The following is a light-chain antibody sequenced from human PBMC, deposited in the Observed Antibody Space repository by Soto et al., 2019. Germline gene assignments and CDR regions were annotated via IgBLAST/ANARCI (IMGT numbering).Light chain of an antibody. V-gene: IGLV2-14*01. CDR1: SSDVGGSNY. J-gene: IGLJ2*01. CDR2: DVH. CDR3: SSYRRGSTLV. Sequence: QSVLTQPASVSGSPGQSITISCTGTSSDVGGSNYVSWYQQHPGKAPKLMIYDVHNRPSGISNRFSGSKSGNTASLTISGLQAEDEADYYCSSYRRGSTLVFGGGTKLTVL.